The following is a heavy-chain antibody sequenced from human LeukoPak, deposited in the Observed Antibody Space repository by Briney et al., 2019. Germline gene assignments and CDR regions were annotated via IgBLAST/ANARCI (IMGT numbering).Heavy chain of an antibody. J-gene: IGHJ4*02. CDR3: ARTVATSIPFDY. CDR2: INSDGSST. V-gene: IGHV3-74*01. CDR1: GFTFSSYW. Sequence: GGSLRLSCAASGFTFSSYWVHWVRQAPGKGLVWVSRINSDGSSTSYADSVKGRFTISRDNAKNTLYLQMNSLRAEDTAVYYCARTVATSIPFDYWGQGTLVTVSS. D-gene: IGHD5-12*01.